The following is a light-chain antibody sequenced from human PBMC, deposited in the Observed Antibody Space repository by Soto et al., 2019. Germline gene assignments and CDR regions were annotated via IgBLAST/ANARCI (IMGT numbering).Light chain of an antibody. V-gene: IGLV2-11*01. CDR3: CSYAGSYTYV. CDR2: DVS. CDR1: SSDVGGYDY. Sequence: LTQPRSVSGSPGQSVTISCTGTSSDVGGYDYVSWYQQHPGKAPKLMIYDVSKRPSGVPDRFSGSKSGNTASLTISGLQAEDEADYYCCSYAGSYTYVFGTGTKVTV. J-gene: IGLJ1*01.